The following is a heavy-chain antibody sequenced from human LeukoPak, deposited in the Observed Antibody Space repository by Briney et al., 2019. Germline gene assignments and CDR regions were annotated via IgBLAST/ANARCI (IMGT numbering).Heavy chain of an antibody. CDR3: ARHAEYNSGWHFYLDH. Sequence: SSETLSLTCTVSGVSTTNGIYYWAWIRQSPGKGLEWIGSVHNVGSTYYNLSLWSRVTMSIDTSKNQFSLRLNSVTAADTAVYYCARHAEYNSGWHFYLDHWGQGILVTVSS. CDR2: VHNVGST. D-gene: IGHD6-19*01. V-gene: IGHV4-39*01. J-gene: IGHJ4*02. CDR1: GVSTTNGIYY.